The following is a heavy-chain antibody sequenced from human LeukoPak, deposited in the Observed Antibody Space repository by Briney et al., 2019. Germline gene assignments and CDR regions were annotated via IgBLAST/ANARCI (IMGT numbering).Heavy chain of an antibody. Sequence: SVTVSCKASGGTFSSYAISWVRQAPGQGLEWMGRIIPILGIANYAQKFQGRVTITADKSTSTAYMELSSLRSEDTAVYYCARGYYDSSGYYYGHYYYMDVWGKGTTVTVSS. CDR3: ARGYYDSSGYYYGHYYYMDV. CDR1: GGTFSSYA. J-gene: IGHJ6*03. V-gene: IGHV1-69*04. D-gene: IGHD3-22*01. CDR2: IIPILGIA.